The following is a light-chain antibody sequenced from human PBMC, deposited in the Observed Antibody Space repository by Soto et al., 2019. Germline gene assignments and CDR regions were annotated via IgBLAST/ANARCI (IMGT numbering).Light chain of an antibody. CDR1: SSDVGGYND. Sequence: QSALTQPASVSGSPGQSLTISGTRTSSDVGGYNDVSWYQQHQGKAPKLMIYDVSNRPSGVSNSHSGCKCGNTATLTITRLQAHDEVDYYRSPYTSNSSYMVFGAEATLIV. J-gene: IGLJ2*01. CDR3: SPYTSNSSYMV. V-gene: IGLV2-14*01. CDR2: DVS.